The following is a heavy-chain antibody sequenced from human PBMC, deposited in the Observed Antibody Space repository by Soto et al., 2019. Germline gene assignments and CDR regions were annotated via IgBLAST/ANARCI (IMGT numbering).Heavy chain of an antibody. CDR1: GFTFSTYG. D-gene: IGHD6-19*01. Sequence: PGGSLRLSCAASGFTFSTYGMHWVRQAPGKGLEWVAVISYDGSKKYYADSVKGRFTISRDNSKNTLYLQMNSLSTDDTAVYYCAEDHLSGWYKYYFDYWGQGTLVTVSS. J-gene: IGHJ4*02. V-gene: IGHV3-30*18. CDR2: ISYDGSKK. CDR3: AEDHLSGWYKYYFDY.